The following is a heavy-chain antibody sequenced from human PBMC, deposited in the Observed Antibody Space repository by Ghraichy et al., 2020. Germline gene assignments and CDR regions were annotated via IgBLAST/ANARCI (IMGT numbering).Heavy chain of an antibody. Sequence: SETLSLTCTVSGGSISSSSYYWGWIRQPPGKGLEWIGSIYYSGSTYYNPSLKSRVTISVDTSKNQFSLKLSSVTAADTAVYYCARHALATLGRSSGYYKSFNLYYFDYWGQGTLVTVSS. CDR1: GGSISSSSYY. V-gene: IGHV4-39*01. J-gene: IGHJ4*02. D-gene: IGHD3-22*01. CDR2: IYYSGST. CDR3: ARHALATLGRSSGYYKSFNLYYFDY.